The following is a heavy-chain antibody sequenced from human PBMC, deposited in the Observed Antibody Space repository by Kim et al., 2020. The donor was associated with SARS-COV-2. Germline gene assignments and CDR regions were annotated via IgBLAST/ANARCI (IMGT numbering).Heavy chain of an antibody. J-gene: IGHJ4*02. V-gene: IGHV3-23*01. CDR3: GMGRGSDWSMGDY. CDR1: GFTFSNYA. D-gene: IGHD6-19*01. CDR2: ISGSGGST. Sequence: GGSLRLSCAASGFTFSNYAMSWVRQAPGKGLEWVSGISGSGGSTYHADSVRGRFTISRDNSKKTLFLQMNSLRAEDTAVYYCGMGRGSDWSMGDYWGQGTLVTVSS.